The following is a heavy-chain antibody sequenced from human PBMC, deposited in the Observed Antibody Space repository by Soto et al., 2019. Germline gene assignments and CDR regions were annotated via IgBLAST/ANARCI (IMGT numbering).Heavy chain of an antibody. CDR2: IYTGGGT. Sequence: PGVSLRLSCKVAVFTVSINYLTWVRQAPGKGLEWVSLIYTGGGTYYADSVKGRFTISRDNSKNTLYLQMSSLRADDTAVYYCALASAALGDHHYSGMDVWGQGTTVTVSS. CDR1: VFTVSINY. D-gene: IGHD2-21*02. V-gene: IGHV3-53*01. CDR3: ALASAALGDHHYSGMDV. J-gene: IGHJ6*02.